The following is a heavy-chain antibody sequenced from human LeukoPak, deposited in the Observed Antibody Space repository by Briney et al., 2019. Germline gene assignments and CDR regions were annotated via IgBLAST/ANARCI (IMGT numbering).Heavy chain of an antibody. CDR2: IYSGGST. D-gene: IGHD3-16*01. V-gene: IGHV3-53*01. J-gene: IGHJ4*02. CDR1: GFTVSSNY. CDR3: ARARVTRGRYFDY. Sequence: GGSLRLSCAASGFTVSSNYMSWVRQAPGKGLEWVSVIYSGGSTYYADSVKGRFTISRDNSKNTLYLQMNSLRAEDTAVYYCARARVTRGRYFDYWGQGPLVTVSS.